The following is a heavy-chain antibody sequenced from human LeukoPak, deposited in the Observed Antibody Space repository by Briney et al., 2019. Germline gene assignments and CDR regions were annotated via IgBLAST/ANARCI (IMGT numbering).Heavy chain of an antibody. CDR1: GFTFSDPY. CDR2: ISGSGTDI. J-gene: IGHJ4*02. D-gene: IGHD5-18*01. CDR3: ARTARHLDY. Sequence: GGSLRLSCEASGFTFSDPYMSWIRQAPGKGLECLSYISGSGTDINYADSVRGRFTISRDNAKNLLYLQMNDLRLEDTAVYYRARTARHLDYWGQGTLVTVSS. V-gene: IGHV3-11*04.